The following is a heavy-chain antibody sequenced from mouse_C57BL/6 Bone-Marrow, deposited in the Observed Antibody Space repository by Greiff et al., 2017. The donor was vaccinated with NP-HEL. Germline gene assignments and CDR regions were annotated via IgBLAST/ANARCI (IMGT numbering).Heavy chain of an antibody. CDR2: INPSSGYT. CDR3: ARWSLFDY. J-gene: IGHJ2*01. V-gene: IGHV1-4*01. Sequence: VQLQQSGAELARPGASVKMSCKASSYTFTSYTMHWVKQRPGQGLEWIGYINPSSGYTKYNQKFKDKATLTADKSSSTAYMQLSSLTSEDSAVYYCARWSLFDYWGQGTTLTVSS. CDR1: SYTFTSYT. D-gene: IGHD6-2*01.